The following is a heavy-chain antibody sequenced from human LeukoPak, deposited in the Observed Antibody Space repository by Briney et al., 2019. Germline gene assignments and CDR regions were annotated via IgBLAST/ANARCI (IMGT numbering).Heavy chain of an antibody. Sequence: SETLSLTCTVSGGSISSYYWSCIRQPAGKGLEWIGRIYTSGSTNYNPSLKSRVTMSVDTSKNQFSLKLSSVTAADTAVYYCARGDTAMADFDYWGQGTLVTVSS. CDR2: IYTSGST. J-gene: IGHJ4*02. CDR1: GGSISSYY. CDR3: ARGDTAMADFDY. V-gene: IGHV4-4*07. D-gene: IGHD5-18*01.